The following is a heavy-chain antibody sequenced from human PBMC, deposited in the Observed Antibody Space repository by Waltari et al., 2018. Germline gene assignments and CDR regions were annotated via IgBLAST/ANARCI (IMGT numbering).Heavy chain of an antibody. D-gene: IGHD1-26*01. CDR2: VYPGDSVT. CDR1: GYNFDTFW. J-gene: IGHJ6*03. Sequence: EVQLVQSGAVVKKAGEALQISCEGSGYNFDTFWLGWVRQIPGKGLEWLAFVYPGDSVTRYSPAFQGKVTTSADRSISTAYLQWGSLKASDTATYCCVRSPQWAYLSGGYMDVWGKGTTVTVSS. CDR3: VRSPQWAYLSGGYMDV. V-gene: IGHV5-51*01.